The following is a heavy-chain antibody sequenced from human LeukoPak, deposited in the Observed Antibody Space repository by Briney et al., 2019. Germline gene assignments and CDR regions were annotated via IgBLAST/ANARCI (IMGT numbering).Heavy chain of an antibody. CDR2: FYYSGST. CDR1: GGSISSYY. CDR3: ARVDGRDGYNYDYYYYMDV. V-gene: IGHV4-59*01. Sequence: PSETLSLTCTVSGGSISSYYWSWIRQPPGKGLEWIGYFYYSGSTNYNPSLKSRVTISVDTSKNQFSLKLSYVTAADTAVYYCARVDGRDGYNYDYYYYMDVWGKGTTVTVSS. J-gene: IGHJ6*03. D-gene: IGHD5-24*01.